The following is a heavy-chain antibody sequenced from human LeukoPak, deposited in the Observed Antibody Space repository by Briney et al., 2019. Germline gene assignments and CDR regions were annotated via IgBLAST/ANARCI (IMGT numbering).Heavy chain of an antibody. Sequence: GGSLRLSCAASGFTFSSYAMHWVRQAPGKGLEWVAVISYDGSNKYYADSVKGRFTISRDNSKNTLYLQMNSLRAEDTAVYYCARGAYDFWSGSTVYYYYMDVWGKGTTVTVS. J-gene: IGHJ6*03. D-gene: IGHD3-3*01. CDR3: ARGAYDFWSGSTVYYYYMDV. CDR2: ISYDGSNK. V-gene: IGHV3-30*04. CDR1: GFTFSSYA.